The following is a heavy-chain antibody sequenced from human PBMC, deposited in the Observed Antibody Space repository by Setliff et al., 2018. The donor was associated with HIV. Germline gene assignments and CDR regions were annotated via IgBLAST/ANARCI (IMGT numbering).Heavy chain of an antibody. Sequence: LSLTCAVYGGSFNGYSWTWIRQPPGKGLEWVSYISSRGSTIYYADSVKGRFTISRDNAKNSLYLQMNTLRAEDTAVYFCARSPYGDYGLDYWGQGTLVTVSS. CDR3: ARSPYGDYGLDY. J-gene: IGHJ4*02. D-gene: IGHD4-17*01. V-gene: IGHV3-11*04. CDR1: GGSFNGYS. CDR2: ISSRGSTI.